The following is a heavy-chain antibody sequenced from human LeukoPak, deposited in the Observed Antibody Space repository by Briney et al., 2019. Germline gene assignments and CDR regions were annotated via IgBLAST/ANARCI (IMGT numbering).Heavy chain of an antibody. D-gene: IGHD3-16*01. Sequence: ASVKVSCKASGYTFTDYNMYWVRQAPGRRLEWMGMIDPSGDTTIYAQMLQGRVTMTRDTSTRTVYMDLSSLRSDDTAVYYCARGIASTWGNFQHWGQGTLVIVSS. J-gene: IGHJ1*01. V-gene: IGHV1-46*04. CDR2: IDPSGDTT. CDR1: GYTFTDYN. CDR3: ARGIASTWGNFQH.